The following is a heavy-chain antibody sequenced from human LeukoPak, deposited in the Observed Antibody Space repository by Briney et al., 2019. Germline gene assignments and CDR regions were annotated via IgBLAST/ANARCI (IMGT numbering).Heavy chain of an antibody. CDR1: GGSISSYY. CDR2: IYTSGST. CDR3: ASTYYDFWRDQKGGYYYMDV. J-gene: IGHJ6*03. V-gene: IGHV4-4*09. Sequence: SETLSLTCTVSGGSISSYYWSWIRQPPGKGLEWIGYIYTSGSTNYNPSLKSRVTISVDTSKNQFSLKLSSVTAADTAVYYCASTYYDFWRDQKGGYYYMDVWGKGTTVTVSS. D-gene: IGHD3-3*01.